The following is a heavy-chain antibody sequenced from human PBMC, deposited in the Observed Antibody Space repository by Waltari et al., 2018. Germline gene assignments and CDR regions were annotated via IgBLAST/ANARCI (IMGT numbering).Heavy chain of an antibody. V-gene: IGHV4-34*10. CDR3: IRIDNSGYYSFDV. J-gene: IGHJ4*02. CDR1: GGSLSGHW. Sequence: QVQLQESGPGLVKPSETLSLTCTISGGSLSGHWWSWIRQAPGKGLEWIGGIHGNIVSTNYMPSLKSRVSISKDASINHFFLRLSAVSAADTAVYYCIRIDNSGYYSFDVWGRGLLVIVSS. CDR2: IHGNIVST. D-gene: IGHD3-22*01.